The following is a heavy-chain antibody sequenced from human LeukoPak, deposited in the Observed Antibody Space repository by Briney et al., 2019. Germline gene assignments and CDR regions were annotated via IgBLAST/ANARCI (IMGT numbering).Heavy chain of an antibody. CDR1: GYSISSGYY. CDR3: ARAYHSSWYLNWFDP. J-gene: IGHJ5*02. CDR2: IYHNGNT. Sequence: SETPSLTCAVSGYSISSGYYWGWIRQPPRKGLEWIGTIYHNGNTYYNPSLKSRVTISVDTSKNEFSLKLSSVTAADTAVYYCARAYHSSWYLNWFDPWGQGTLVTVSS. D-gene: IGHD6-13*01. V-gene: IGHV4-38-2*01.